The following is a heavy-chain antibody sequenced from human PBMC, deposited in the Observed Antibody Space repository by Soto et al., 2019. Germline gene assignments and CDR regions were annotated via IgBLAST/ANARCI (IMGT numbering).Heavy chain of an antibody. J-gene: IGHJ4*02. CDR2: IYYSGST. CDR1: GGSISSSSYY. V-gene: IGHV4-39*01. Sequence: PSETLSLTCTVSGGSISSSSYYWGWIRQPPGKGLEWIGSIYYSGSTYYNPSLKSRVTISVDTSKNQFSLKLSSVTAADTAVYYCARPGRIAAAGTTDYWGQGTLVTVSS. CDR3: ARPGRIAAAGTTDY. D-gene: IGHD6-13*01.